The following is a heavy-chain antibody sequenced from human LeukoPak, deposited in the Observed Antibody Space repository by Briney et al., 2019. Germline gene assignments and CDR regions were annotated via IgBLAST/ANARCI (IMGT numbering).Heavy chain of an antibody. CDR1: GFTFSSYS. CDR2: ISSSSSTI. CDR3: AREGGYCSGGSCYWDDY. J-gene: IGHJ4*02. D-gene: IGHD2-15*01. V-gene: IGHV3-48*01. Sequence: GGSLRLSCAASGFTFSSYSMNWVRQAPGKGLVWVSYISSSSSTIYYADSVKGRFTISRDNAKNSLYLQMNSLRAEDTAVYYCAREGGYCSGGSCYWDDYWGQGTLVTVSS.